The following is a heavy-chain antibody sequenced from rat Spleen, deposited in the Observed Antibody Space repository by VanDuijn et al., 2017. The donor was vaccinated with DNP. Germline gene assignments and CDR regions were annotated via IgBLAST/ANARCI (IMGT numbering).Heavy chain of an antibody. CDR3: ARGYYDGSYYYDFDY. CDR2: IWSDGGT. Sequence: QVQLKESGPGLLQPSQTLSLTCSVSGFSLTNYHVHWVRQPPGKGLEWMGVIWSDGGTDYNSVIKSRLSISRDTSKSQVFLKMNSLQTEDTAMYFCARGYYDGSYYYDFDYWGQGVMVTVSS. V-gene: IGHV2-27*01. CDR1: GFSLTNYH. D-gene: IGHD1-12*02. J-gene: IGHJ2*01.